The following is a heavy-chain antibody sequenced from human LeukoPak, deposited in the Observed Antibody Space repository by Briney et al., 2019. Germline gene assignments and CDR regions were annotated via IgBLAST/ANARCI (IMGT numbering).Heavy chain of an antibody. J-gene: IGHJ5*02. CDR2: IYYSGST. CDR3: ARGTYSSRSWFDP. Sequence: SETLSLTCTVSGDSISTYYWNWVRQPPGKGLEWIGHIYYSGSTTYNPSFKSRVTISVDTSKNQFSLRLSSVTAADTAVYYCARGTYSSRSWFDPWGLGTLVTVSS. V-gene: IGHV4-59*01. CDR1: GDSISTYY. D-gene: IGHD6-13*01.